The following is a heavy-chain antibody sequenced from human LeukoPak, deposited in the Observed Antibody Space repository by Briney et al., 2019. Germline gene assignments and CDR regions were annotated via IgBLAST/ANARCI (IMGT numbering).Heavy chain of an antibody. J-gene: IGHJ4*02. D-gene: IGHD3-9*01. CDR1: GFTLSSYG. CDR2: ISYDGSNK. CDR3: AKEGYDILTGPAYFDY. V-gene: IGHV3-30*18. Sequence: PGGSLRLSCAASGFTLSSYGMHWVRQAPGRGLEWVAVISYDGSNKYYADSVKGRFTISRDNSKNTLYLQMNSLRAEDTAVYYCAKEGYDILTGPAYFDYWGQGTLVTVSS.